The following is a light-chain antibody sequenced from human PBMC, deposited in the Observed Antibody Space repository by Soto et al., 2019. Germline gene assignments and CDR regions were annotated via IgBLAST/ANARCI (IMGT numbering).Light chain of an antibody. CDR3: FSYACSSTLV. V-gene: IGLV2-23*02. J-gene: IGLJ3*02. Sequence: QSALTQPASVSGSPGQSITISCTGTRSDIGSYNSIAWYQQHPGKAPRVMIFGVTKRPSGISNRFSGSKSGFTASLTISGLPAEYEADYFCFSYACSSTLVFGGGTKLTVL. CDR1: RSDIGSYNS. CDR2: GVT.